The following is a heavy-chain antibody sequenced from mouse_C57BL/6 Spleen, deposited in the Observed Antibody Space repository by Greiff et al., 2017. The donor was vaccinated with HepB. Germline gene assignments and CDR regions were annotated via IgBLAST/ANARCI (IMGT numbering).Heavy chain of an antibody. CDR1: GYTFTDYE. V-gene: IGHV1-15*01. Sequence: VQLQQSGAELVRPGASVTLSCKASGYTFTDYEMHWVKQTPVHGLEWIGAIDPETGGTAYNQKFKGKAILTADKSSSTAYMELRSLTSEDSAVYYWTRKDYGSRYFDVWGTGTTVTVSS. CDR3: TRKDYGSRYFDV. J-gene: IGHJ1*03. D-gene: IGHD1-1*01. CDR2: IDPETGGT.